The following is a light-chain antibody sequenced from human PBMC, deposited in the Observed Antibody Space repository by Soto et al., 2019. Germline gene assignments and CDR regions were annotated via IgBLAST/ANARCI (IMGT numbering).Light chain of an antibody. CDR1: QGIANY. V-gene: IGKV1-9*01. Sequence: DIQMTQSPSSLSASVGDRVTITCRASQGIANYLAWYQHKPGKVPNLLIYAPSNFQSGVPSRFSGSGSGTHFTLTISSLQPEDFATYYCQQLHGYPITFGQGTRLEIK. CDR3: QQLHGYPIT. J-gene: IGKJ5*01. CDR2: APS.